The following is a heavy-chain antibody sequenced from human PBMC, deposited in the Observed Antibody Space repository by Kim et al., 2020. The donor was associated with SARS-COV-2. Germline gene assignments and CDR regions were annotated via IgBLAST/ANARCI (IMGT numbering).Heavy chain of an antibody. V-gene: IGHV1-18*04. CDR3: ARVGYNWNDAQPSYFDY. J-gene: IGHJ4*02. Sequence: ASVKVSCKASGYTFTSYGISWVRQAPGQGLEWMGWISAYNGNTNYAQKLQGRVTMTTDTSTSTAYMELRSLRSDDTAVYYCARVGYNWNDAQPSYFDYWGQGTLVTVSS. D-gene: IGHD1-1*01. CDR1: GYTFTSYG. CDR2: ISAYNGNT.